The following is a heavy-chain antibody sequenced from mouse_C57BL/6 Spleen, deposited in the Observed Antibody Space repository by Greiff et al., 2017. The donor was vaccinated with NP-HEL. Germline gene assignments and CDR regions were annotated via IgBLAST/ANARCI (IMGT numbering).Heavy chain of an antibody. V-gene: IGHV5-16*01. J-gene: IGHJ4*01. CDR3: ARDQEGAMDY. CDR1: GFTFSDYY. CDR2: INYDGSST. Sequence: EVKLAESEGGLVQPGRSMKLSCTASGFTFSDYYMAWVRQVPEKGLEWVAYINYDGSSTYYLDSLKSRFIISRDNAKNILYLQMSSLKSEDTATYYCARDQEGAMDYWGQGTSVTVSS.